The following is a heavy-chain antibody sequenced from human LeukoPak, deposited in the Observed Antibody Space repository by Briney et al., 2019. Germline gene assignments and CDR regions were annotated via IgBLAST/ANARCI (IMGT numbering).Heavy chain of an antibody. CDR1: GFTFSSYS. V-gene: IGHV3-21*01. D-gene: IGHD3-22*01. J-gene: IGHJ3*02. CDR3: ARDLAFYYYDSSGYFGAFDI. Sequence: GGSLRLSCAASGFTFSSYSMNWVRQAPGKGLEWVSSISSSSSYTYYADSVKGRFTISRDNAKNSLYLQMNSLRAEDTAVYYCARDLAFYYYDSSGYFGAFDIWGQGTMVTVSS. CDR2: ISSSSSYT.